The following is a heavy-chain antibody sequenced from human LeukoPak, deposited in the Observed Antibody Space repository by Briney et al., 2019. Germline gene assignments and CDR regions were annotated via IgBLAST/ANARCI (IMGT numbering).Heavy chain of an antibody. CDR3: ARRHTGSGRMDV. J-gene: IGHJ6*02. CDR2: IYYSGNT. Sequence: SETLSLTCTVSGGSISSDYWSWIRQPPGKGLEWIGNIYYSGNTISTPSLKSRVTLSVDRSKNQFSLKVTSATAADTAVYYCARRHTGSGRMDVWGQGTTVTVS. D-gene: IGHD3-10*01. CDR1: GGSISSDY. V-gene: IGHV4-59*08.